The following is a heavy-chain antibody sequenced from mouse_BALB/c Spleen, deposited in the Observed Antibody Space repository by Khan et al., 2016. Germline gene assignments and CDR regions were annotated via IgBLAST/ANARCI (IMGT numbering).Heavy chain of an antibody. Sequence: EVQLQESGAELVKPGASVKLSRTASGYNIKDTYMHWVKQRPEQGLEWLGRIDPANGNTNYDPKFQGQATITADTSSNTAYLQLSSLTSEDTAVFDYAVHNGNYVGDYFADCGQGTTITGSS. D-gene: IGHD2-1*01. CDR1: GYNIKDTY. CDR2: IDPANGNT. CDR3: AVHNGNYVGDYFAD. V-gene: IGHV14-3*02. J-gene: IGHJ2*01.